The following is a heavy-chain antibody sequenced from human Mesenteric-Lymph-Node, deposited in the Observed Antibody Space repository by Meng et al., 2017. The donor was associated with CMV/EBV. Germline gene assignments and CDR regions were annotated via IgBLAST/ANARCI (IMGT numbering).Heavy chain of an antibody. CDR1: GFTFSSYV. CDR3: AKDPAAYSSDYYYYGMDV. CDR2: ISGSGGIT. J-gene: IGHJ6*02. Sequence: GESLKISCAASGFTFSSYVMSWVRQAPGKGLEWVSAISGSGGITYYADSVKGRFTISRDNSKNTLYLQMNSLRAEDTAVYYCAKDPAAYSSDYYYYGMDVWGQGTTVTVSS. V-gene: IGHV3-23*01. D-gene: IGHD6-19*01.